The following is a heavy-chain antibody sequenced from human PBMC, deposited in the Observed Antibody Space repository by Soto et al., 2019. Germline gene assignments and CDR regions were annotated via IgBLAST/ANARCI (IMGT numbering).Heavy chain of an antibody. CDR2: ISAYNGNT. CDR1: GYTFTSYG. Sequence: ASVKVSCKASGYTFTSYGISWVRQAPGQGLEWMGWISAYNGNTNYAQKLQGRVTMTTDTSTSTAYMELRSLRSDDTAVYYCAKDRGYDSLPYYYYGMDVWGQGTTVTVAS. J-gene: IGHJ6*02. V-gene: IGHV1-18*01. D-gene: IGHD3-22*01. CDR3: AKDRGYDSLPYYYYGMDV.